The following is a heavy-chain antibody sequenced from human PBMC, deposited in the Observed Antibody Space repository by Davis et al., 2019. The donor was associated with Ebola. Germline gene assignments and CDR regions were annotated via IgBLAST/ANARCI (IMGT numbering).Heavy chain of an antibody. CDR1: GGSISSYY. CDR3: ARGEGWLRW. D-gene: IGHD5-24*01. CDR2: IYYSGST. J-gene: IGHJ4*02. V-gene: IGHV4-59*01. Sequence: GSLRLSCTVSGGSISSYYWSWIRQPPGKGLEWFGYIYYSGSTNYNPSLKSRVTISVDTSKNQFSLKLSSVTAADTAVYYCARGEGWLRWWGQGTLVTVSS.